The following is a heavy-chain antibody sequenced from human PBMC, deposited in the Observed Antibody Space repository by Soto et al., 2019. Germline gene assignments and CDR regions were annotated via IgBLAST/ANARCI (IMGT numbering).Heavy chain of an antibody. J-gene: IGHJ4*02. D-gene: IGHD3-22*01. CDR2: FDPEDGET. CDR3: ATXAYYYDSSGYLPGPFDY. CDR1: GYTLTELS. Sequence: ASVKVSCKVSGYTLTELSMHWVRQAPGKGLEWMGGFDPEDGETIYAQKFQGRVTMTEDTSTDTAYMELSSLRSEDTAVYYCATXAYYYDSSGYLPGPFDYWGQGTLVTVSS. V-gene: IGHV1-24*01.